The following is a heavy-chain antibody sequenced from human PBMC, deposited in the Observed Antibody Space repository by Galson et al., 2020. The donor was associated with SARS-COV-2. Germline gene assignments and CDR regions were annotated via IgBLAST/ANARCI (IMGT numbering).Heavy chain of an antibody. CDR2: IWYDGSNK. J-gene: IGHJ6*02. V-gene: IGHV3-33*01. CDR1: GFTFNSYG. CDR3: ARKQNYYDSSGYYFAPDYYYYYGMDV. Sequence: TGGTLRLSCAASGFTFNSYGMHWVHQAPGKGLEWVAVIWYDGSNKYYADSVKGRFTISRDNSKNTLYLQMNSLRAEDTAVYYCARKQNYYDSSGYYFAPDYYYYYGMDVWGQGTTVTVSS. D-gene: IGHD3-22*01.